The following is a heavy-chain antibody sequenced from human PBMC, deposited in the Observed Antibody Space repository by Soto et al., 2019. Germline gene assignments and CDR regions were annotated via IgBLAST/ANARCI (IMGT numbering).Heavy chain of an antibody. CDR2: INHSGST. CDR1: GGSFSGYY. J-gene: IGHJ5*02. Sequence: SETLSLTRAVYGGSFSGYYWSWIRQPPGKGLEWIGEINHSGSTNYNPSLKSRVTISVDTSKNQFSLKLSSVTAADTAVYYCARCGLDIVVVVAATLQNWFDPWGQGTLVTVSS. V-gene: IGHV4-34*01. D-gene: IGHD2-15*01. CDR3: ARCGLDIVVVVAATLQNWFDP.